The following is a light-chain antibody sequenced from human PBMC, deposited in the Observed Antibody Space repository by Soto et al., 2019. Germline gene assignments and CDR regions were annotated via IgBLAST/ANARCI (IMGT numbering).Light chain of an antibody. J-gene: IGKJ2*01. V-gene: IGKV3-20*01. Sequence: EVVLTQSPGTLSLSPGESATLSCRASQSVSNNYFAWYQQKPGQAPRLLIFGSSDWATGIPDRFSGSGSGTDFTLTISRLEPEDFAVYYCHQYGSSPPYTFGQGTKLEIK. CDR2: GSS. CDR1: QSVSNNY. CDR3: HQYGSSPPYT.